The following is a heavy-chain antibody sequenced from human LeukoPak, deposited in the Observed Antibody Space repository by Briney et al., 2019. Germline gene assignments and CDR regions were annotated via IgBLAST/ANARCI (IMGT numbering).Heavy chain of an antibody. CDR2: INPNSGGT. J-gene: IGHJ6*03. Sequence: ASVTVSCAASGYTYTGYYMHWVRQAPGQGLEWMGWINPNSGGTNYAQKFQGRVTMTRDTSISTAYMELSRLRSDDTAVYYCAVTSSSWPRFYYYYMDVWGKGTTVTVSS. CDR1: GYTYTGYY. CDR3: AVTSSSWPRFYYYYMDV. D-gene: IGHD6-13*01. V-gene: IGHV1-2*02.